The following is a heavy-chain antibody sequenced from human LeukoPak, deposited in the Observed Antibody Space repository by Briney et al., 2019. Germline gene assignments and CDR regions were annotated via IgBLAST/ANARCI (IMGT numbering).Heavy chain of an antibody. Sequence: ASGKVSCKAAGYTFTGYYMHWVRQAPGQWLEWMGWINPNSGGTNYAQKFQGRVTMTRDTSISTAYMELSRLRSDDTAVYYCAREGYYDSSGYYDYWGQGTLVTVSS. J-gene: IGHJ4*02. D-gene: IGHD3-22*01. V-gene: IGHV1-2*02. CDR3: AREGYYDSSGYYDY. CDR1: GYTFTGYY. CDR2: INPNSGGT.